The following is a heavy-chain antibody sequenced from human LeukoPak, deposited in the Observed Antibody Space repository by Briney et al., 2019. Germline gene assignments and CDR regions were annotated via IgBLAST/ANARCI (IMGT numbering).Heavy chain of an antibody. CDR3: ARGPGQVRGAFRGGLGPYYFDS. D-gene: IGHD3-10*01. CDR1: GDSIIRGDSS. CDR2: VYPGGSN. J-gene: IGHJ4*02. V-gene: IGHV4-30-2*01. Sequence: KASETLSLTCTVSGDSIIRGDSSWNWIRQPPGKGLEWIGYVYPGGSNYQNPSLRSRAIISVDESKNQFSLDLNSVTAADTAVYFCARGPGQVRGAFRGGLGPYYFDSWGQGTLVTVSS.